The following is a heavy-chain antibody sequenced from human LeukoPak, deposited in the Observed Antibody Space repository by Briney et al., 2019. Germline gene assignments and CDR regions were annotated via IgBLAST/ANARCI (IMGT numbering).Heavy chain of an antibody. CDR3: TRGDYEERFDY. V-gene: IGHV1-46*03. D-gene: IGHD4-17*01. J-gene: IGHJ4*02. CDR1: GYTFTTCY. CDR2: FNPSGGST. Sequence: ASVKVSCKASGYTFTTCYIHWVRQAPVQGLEWVGIFNPSGGSTNYAQKFQDRVTMTRDTSTSTVYMELSSLRSEDTAVYYCTRGDYEERFDYWGQGTLVTVSS.